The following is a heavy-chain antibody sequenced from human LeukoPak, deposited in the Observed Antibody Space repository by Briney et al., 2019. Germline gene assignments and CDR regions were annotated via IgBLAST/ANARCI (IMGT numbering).Heavy chain of an antibody. CDR1: GFTFSTYW. Sequence: PGGSLRLSCAASGFTFSTYWMSWVRRAPGKGLEWVANIKEDGSDKYYVDPLKGRFTISRDNAKNSLYLQMNSLRAEDTALYYCAKDRTRQAYWGQGTLVTVSS. D-gene: IGHD3-3*01. CDR3: AKDRTRQAY. V-gene: IGHV3-7*03. CDR2: IKEDGSDK. J-gene: IGHJ4*02.